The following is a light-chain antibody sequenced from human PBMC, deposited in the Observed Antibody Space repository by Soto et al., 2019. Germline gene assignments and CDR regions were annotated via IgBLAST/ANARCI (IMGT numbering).Light chain of an antibody. Sequence: WTQSPGTFCWSPGQRATLSCRASQYVSSSFLAWIQQKPGLAXXLLLYGASSRATGIPDRFSGSGSGTDFTLTISRLEPEDFAAYYCQQFGSSLPITFGQGTRLEIK. V-gene: IGKV3-20*01. CDR1: QYVSSSF. CDR3: QQFGSSLPIT. J-gene: IGKJ5*01. CDR2: GAS.